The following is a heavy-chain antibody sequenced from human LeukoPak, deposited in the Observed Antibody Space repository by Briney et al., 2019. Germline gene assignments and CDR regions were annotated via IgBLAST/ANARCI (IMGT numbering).Heavy chain of an antibody. J-gene: IGHJ6*03. CDR1: GYTFTSYG. Sequence: APVKVSCKASGYTFTSYGISWVRQAPGQGLEWMGWISAYNGNTNYAQKLQGRVTMTTDTSTSTAYMELRSLRSDDTAVYYCARGLKSITIFGVVIKDYYYYMDVWGKGTTVTVSS. CDR3: ARGLKSITIFGVVIKDYYYYMDV. CDR2: ISAYNGNT. V-gene: IGHV1-18*01. D-gene: IGHD3-3*01.